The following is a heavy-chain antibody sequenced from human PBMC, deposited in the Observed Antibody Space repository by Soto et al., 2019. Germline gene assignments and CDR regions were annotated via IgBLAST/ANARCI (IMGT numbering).Heavy chain of an antibody. CDR1: GYSFTSYW. D-gene: IGHD2-21*01. V-gene: IGHV5-10-1*01. CDR2: IDPSDSYT. Sequence: PGESLKISCKGSGYSFTSYWISWVRQMPGKGLEWMGRIDPSDSYTNYSPSFQGHVTISADKSISTAYLQWSSLKASDTAMYYCERHFKVTYSNNWLDPWGQGTLVPVYS. J-gene: IGHJ5*02. CDR3: ERHFKVTYSNNWLDP.